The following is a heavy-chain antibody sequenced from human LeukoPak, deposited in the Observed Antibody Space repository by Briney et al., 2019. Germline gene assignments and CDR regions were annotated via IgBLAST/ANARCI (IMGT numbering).Heavy chain of an antibody. J-gene: IGHJ6*02. CDR1: GGTFSSYA. Sequence: ASVKVSCKASGGTFSSYAISWVRQAPGQGLEWMGGIIPIFGTANYAQKFQGRVTITADKSTSTAYMELSSLRSEDTAVYYCARDNYYDSSGYTGGLGEAWYGMDVWGQGTTVTVSS. V-gene: IGHV1-69*06. D-gene: IGHD3-22*01. CDR3: ARDNYYDSSGYTGGLGEAWYGMDV. CDR2: IIPIFGTA.